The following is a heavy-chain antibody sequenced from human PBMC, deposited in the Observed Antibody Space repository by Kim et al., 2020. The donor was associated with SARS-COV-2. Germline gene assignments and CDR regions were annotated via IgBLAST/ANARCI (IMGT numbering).Heavy chain of an antibody. CDR1: SDSISSYY. Sequence: SETLSLTCTVSSDSISSYYWSWIRQLPGKGLEWLGYIYYSGSFDYNPSLKSRVTISWDTSKNQVSLDVTSVSAADTAVYYCTRSEGRGSWHQFDYWGQG. D-gene: IGHD6-13*01. CDR2: IYYSGSF. J-gene: IGHJ4*02. CDR3: TRSEGRGSWHQFDY. V-gene: IGHV4-59*01.